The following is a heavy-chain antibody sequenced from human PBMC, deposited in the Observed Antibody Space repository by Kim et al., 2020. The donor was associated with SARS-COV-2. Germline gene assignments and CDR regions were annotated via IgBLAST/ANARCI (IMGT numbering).Heavy chain of an antibody. CDR3: ARGRRVAAIGGARTSYFFDY. J-gene: IGHJ4*02. V-gene: IGHV3-48*02. CDR1: GFTFSDYS. CDR2: ISTSSSTI. D-gene: IGHD2-21*02. Sequence: LSLTCAASGFTFSDYSMNWVRQAPGQGLEWVSYISTSSSTIYYADSVKGRFTISRDNAKNSLYLQVNSLRDEDTAVYYCARGRRVAAIGGARTSYFFDYWGQGTLVTVSS.